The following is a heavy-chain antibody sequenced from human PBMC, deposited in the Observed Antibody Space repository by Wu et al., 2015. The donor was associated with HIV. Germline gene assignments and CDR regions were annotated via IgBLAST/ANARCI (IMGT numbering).Heavy chain of an antibody. Sequence: QVQLVQSGAEVKKPGSSVKVSCKASGGTFSSYAISWVRQAPGQGLEWMGGIIPIFGTANYAQKFQGRVTITADESTSTAYMELSSLRSDDTAVYYCARVLSYYDSSGYYYLNWFDPWGQGTLVTVSS. J-gene: IGHJ5*02. CDR1: GGTFSSYA. CDR2: IIPIFGTA. V-gene: IGHV1-69*12. D-gene: IGHD3-22*01. CDR3: ARVLSYYDSSGYYYLNWFDP.